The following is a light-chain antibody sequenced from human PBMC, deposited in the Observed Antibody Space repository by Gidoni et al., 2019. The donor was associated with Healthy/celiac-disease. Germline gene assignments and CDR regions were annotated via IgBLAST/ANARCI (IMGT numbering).Light chain of an antibody. CDR1: QSISSY. CDR3: QQSYSTPLT. J-gene: IGKJ4*01. Sequence: DIQMTQSPSSLSASVGDRVTITCRASQSISSYLNWYQQKPGKAPKLLIYAASRFNGSGSGTDFTLTISSLQPEDFATYYCQQSYSTPLTFGGGTKVEIK. V-gene: IGKV1-39*01. CDR2: AA.